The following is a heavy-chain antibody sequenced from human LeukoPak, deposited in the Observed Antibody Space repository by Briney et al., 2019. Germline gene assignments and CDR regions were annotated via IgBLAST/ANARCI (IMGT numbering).Heavy chain of an antibody. CDR3: APVALEGGEYFQH. V-gene: IGHV4-39*01. D-gene: IGHD2-15*01. CDR2: IYYSGST. Sequence: SETLSLTCTVSGGSISSSSYYWGWIRQPPGKGLEWIGSIYYSGSTYYNPSLKSRVTISVDTPKNQFSLKLSSVTAADTAVYYCAPVALEGGEYFQHWGQGTLVTVSS. CDR1: GGSISSSSYY. J-gene: IGHJ1*01.